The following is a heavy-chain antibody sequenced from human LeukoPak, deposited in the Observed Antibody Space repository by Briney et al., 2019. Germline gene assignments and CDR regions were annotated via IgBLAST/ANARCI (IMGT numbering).Heavy chain of an antibody. Sequence: GGSLRLSCAASGFTFSSYAMSWVRQAPGKGLEWVSGISGSGGSTYYADSVKGRFTISRDNSKNTLYLQMNSLRAEDTAVYYCAKDGFREFWSGYSQSGYYFDYWGQGTLVTVSS. J-gene: IGHJ4*02. V-gene: IGHV3-23*01. CDR3: AKDGFREFWSGYSQSGYYFDY. CDR1: GFTFSSYA. D-gene: IGHD3-3*01. CDR2: ISGSGGST.